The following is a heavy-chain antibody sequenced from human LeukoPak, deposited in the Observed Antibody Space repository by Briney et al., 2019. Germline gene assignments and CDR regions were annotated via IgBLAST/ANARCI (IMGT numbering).Heavy chain of an antibody. V-gene: IGHV3-23*01. CDR3: ATLGYRSSTSCIYNYYYYGMDV. CDR1: GFTFSSYA. J-gene: IGHJ6*04. D-gene: IGHD2-2*01. Sequence: GGSLRLSCAASGFTFSSYAMSWVRQAPGKGLEWVSAISDSGGSTYYADSVKGRFTISRDNSKNTLYLQMNSLRAEDTAVYYCATLGYRSSTSCIYNYYYYGMDVWGKGTTVTVSS. CDR2: ISDSGGST.